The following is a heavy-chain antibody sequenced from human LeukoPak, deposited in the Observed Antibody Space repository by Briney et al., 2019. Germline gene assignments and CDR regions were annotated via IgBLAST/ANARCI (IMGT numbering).Heavy chain of an antibody. CDR2: INHSGST. V-gene: IGHV4-34*01. J-gene: IGHJ4*02. CDR1: GGSFSGYY. CDR3: ASTPVSDYVWGSYRYHYFDY. Sequence: SETLSLTCAVYGGSFSGYYWSWIRQPPGKGLEWIGEINHSGSTNYNPSLKSRVTISVDTSKNQFSLKLSSVTAAGTAVYYCASTPVSDYVWGSYRYHYFDYWGQGSLVTVSS. D-gene: IGHD3-16*02.